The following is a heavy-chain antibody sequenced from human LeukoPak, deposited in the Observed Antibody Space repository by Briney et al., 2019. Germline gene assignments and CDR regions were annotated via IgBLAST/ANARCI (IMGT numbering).Heavy chain of an antibody. D-gene: IGHD2-2*01. CDR1: GYTFTSYY. V-gene: IGHV1-46*01. CDR3: ASGVVVVPADYYYYYGMDV. Sequence: ASVKVSCKASGYTFTSYYMHWVRQAPGQGLEWMGIINPSGGSTSYAQKFQGRVTMTRDTSTSTVYMELSGLRSEDTAVYYCASGVVVVPADYYYYYGMDVWGQGTTVTVSS. J-gene: IGHJ6*02. CDR2: INPSGGST.